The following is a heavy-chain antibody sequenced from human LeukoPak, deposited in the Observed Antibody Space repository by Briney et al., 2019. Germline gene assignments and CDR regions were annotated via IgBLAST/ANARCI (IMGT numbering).Heavy chain of an antibody. CDR2: IHPGDSET. CDR3: ARHGGGNGEYFFDY. D-gene: IGHD4-23*01. J-gene: IGHJ4*01. CDR1: GYSFTSYW. V-gene: IGHV5-51*01. Sequence: GESLKISCKGSGYSFTSYWIGWVRQMPGKGLEWMGIIHPGDSETRYSPSFQGQVTISADKSITTAYLQWSSLEASDTAVYYCARHGGGNGEYFFDYWGHGTLVTVSS.